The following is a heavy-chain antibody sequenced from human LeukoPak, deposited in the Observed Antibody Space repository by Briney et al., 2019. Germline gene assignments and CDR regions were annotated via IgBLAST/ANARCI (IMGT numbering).Heavy chain of an antibody. CDR1: GFTVSTNY. J-gene: IGHJ4*02. V-gene: IGHV3-66*01. CDR2: IYSGGST. CDR3: ASVWFGELAFDY. Sequence: GGSLRLSCAASGFTVSTNYMSWVRQAPGKGLEWVSVIYSGGSTYYADSVKGRFTISRDNSENTLYLQMNSLRAEDTAVYYCASVWFGELAFDYRGQGALLTVSS. D-gene: IGHD3-10*01.